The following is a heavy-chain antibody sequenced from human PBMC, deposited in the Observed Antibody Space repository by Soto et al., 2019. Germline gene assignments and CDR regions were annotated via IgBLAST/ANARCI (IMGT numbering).Heavy chain of an antibody. CDR1: GYTFIDYY. CDR3: ARPPGYISDWYYFDL. CDR2: ISPKSGGT. J-gene: IGHJ4*02. D-gene: IGHD6-19*01. Sequence: QVQLVQSGAEVKKPGASVKVSCEASGYTFIDYYMHWVRQAPGQGFEWMGRISPKSGGTNYAQKFQGRVTMTWDTSLNPAYMALSSLMSEDTAVYYCARPPGYISDWYYFDLWGQGTLVTVSS. V-gene: IGHV1-2*02.